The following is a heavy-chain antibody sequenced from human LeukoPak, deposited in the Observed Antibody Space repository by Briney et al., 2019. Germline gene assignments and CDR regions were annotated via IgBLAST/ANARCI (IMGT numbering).Heavy chain of an antibody. J-gene: IGHJ4*02. CDR1: GGTFSSYA. CDR2: IIPIFGTA. D-gene: IGHD3-22*01. V-gene: IGHV1-69*13. CDR3: ARYDSSGYYLIGDY. Sequence: ASMKVSCKASGGTFSSYAISWVRQAPGQGLEWMGGIIPIFGTANYAQKFQGRVTITADESTSTAYMELSSLRSEDTAVYYCARYDSSGYYLIGDYWGQGTLVTVSS.